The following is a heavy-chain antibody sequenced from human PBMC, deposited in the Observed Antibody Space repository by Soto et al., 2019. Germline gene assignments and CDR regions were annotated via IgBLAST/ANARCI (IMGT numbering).Heavy chain of an antibody. CDR1: GFTFSDYS. Sequence: GGSLRLSCAASGFTFSDYSMNWVRQAPGKGLQWVSFISSSTGATYYADSVKGRFTISRDNAENSLYLHMNSLRADDTAVYFCVRDLLIRETYFDSWGQGTLVTVSS. CDR2: ISSSTGAT. CDR3: VRDLLIRETYFDS. D-gene: IGHD3-10*01. J-gene: IGHJ4*02. V-gene: IGHV3-48*01.